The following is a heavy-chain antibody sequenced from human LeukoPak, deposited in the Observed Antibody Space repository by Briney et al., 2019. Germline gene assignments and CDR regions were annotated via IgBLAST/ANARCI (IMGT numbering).Heavy chain of an antibody. Sequence: PGGSLRLSCAASGFTFSSYAMHWVRQAPGKGLEWVAVISYDGSNNYYADSVKGRFTISRDTSKNTLYLQMNSLRAEDTAVYYCAKDKPHYYDSSGYYLSLDYWGQGTLVTVSS. CDR3: AKDKPHYYDSSGYYLSLDY. V-gene: IGHV3-30*04. CDR2: ISYDGSNN. CDR1: GFTFSSYA. J-gene: IGHJ4*02. D-gene: IGHD3-22*01.